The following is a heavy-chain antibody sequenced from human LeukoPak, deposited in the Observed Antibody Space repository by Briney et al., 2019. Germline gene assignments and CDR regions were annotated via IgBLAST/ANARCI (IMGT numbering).Heavy chain of an antibody. CDR1: GFTFSSYS. D-gene: IGHD2-21*01. CDR2: ISSSSSYI. J-gene: IGHJ3*02. Sequence: PGGSLRLSCAASGFTFSSYSMNWVRQAPGKGLEWVASISSSSSYIYYADSVKGRFTISRDNAKNSLYLQMNSLRAEDTAVYYCARGKRIPSPPDIWGQGTMVTVSS. CDR3: ARGKRIPSPPDI. V-gene: IGHV3-21*01.